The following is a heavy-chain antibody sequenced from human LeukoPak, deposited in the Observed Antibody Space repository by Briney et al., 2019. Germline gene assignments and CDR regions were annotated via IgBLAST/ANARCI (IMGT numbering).Heavy chain of an antibody. V-gene: IGHV4-59*01. CDR2: IYYSGST. J-gene: IGHJ4*02. CDR1: GGSISSYY. D-gene: IGHD3-3*01. Sequence: PSETLSLTCTVSGGSISSYYWSWIRQPPGKGLEWIGYIYYSGSTNYNPSLKSRVTISVDTSKNQFSLKLSSVTAADTAVYYCATLPYDFWSGYLIFDYWGQGTLVTVSS. CDR3: ATLPYDFWSGYLIFDY.